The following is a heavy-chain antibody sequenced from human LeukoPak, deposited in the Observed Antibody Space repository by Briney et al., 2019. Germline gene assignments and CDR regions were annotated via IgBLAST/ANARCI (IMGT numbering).Heavy chain of an antibody. V-gene: IGHV1-46*01. CDR1: GYTFTSYY. D-gene: IGHD3-22*01. CDR2: INPSGGST. CDR3: ARADDYYDSSGYPAHFDY. Sequence: ASVKVSCKASGYTFTSYYMHWVRQAPGQGLEWMGIINPSGGSTSYAQKFQGRVTMTRDTSTSTVYMELSSLRSEDTAVYYCARADDYYDSSGYPAHFDYWGQGTLVTVSS. J-gene: IGHJ4*02.